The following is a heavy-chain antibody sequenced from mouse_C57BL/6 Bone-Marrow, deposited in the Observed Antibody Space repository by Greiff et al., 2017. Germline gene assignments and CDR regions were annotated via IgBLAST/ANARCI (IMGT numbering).Heavy chain of an antibody. V-gene: IGHV5-4*01. J-gene: IGHJ2*01. Sequence: EVKVVESGGGLVKPGGSLKLSCAASGFTFSSYAMSWVRQTPEKRLEWVATISDGGSYTYYPDNVKGRFTISRDNAKNNLYLQMSHLQSEDTAMYYCARDDDYDLFDYWGQGTTLTVSS. CDR3: ARDDDYDLFDY. D-gene: IGHD2-4*01. CDR2: ISDGGSYT. CDR1: GFTFSSYA.